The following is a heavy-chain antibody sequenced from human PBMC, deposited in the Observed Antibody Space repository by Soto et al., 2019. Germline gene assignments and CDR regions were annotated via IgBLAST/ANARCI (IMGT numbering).Heavy chain of an antibody. CDR2: IRGDGGQT. CDR3: ARDVGLDSDDFFAY. J-gene: IGHJ4*02. D-gene: IGHD3-9*01. V-gene: IGHV3-23*01. CDR1: GVTFTSYG. Sequence: PGGSLRLSCTASGVTFTSYGMGWVRQAPGKGLQWVSTIRGDGGQTHYTDSVKGRFSISRDNSKNTVYLQMDSLRAEDTAMYFCARDVGLDSDDFFAYWGQGTQVTVS.